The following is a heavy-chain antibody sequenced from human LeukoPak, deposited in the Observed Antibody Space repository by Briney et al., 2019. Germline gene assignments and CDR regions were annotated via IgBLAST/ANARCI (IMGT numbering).Heavy chain of an antibody. CDR1: GGAISSYY. J-gene: IGHJ4*02. CDR3: ARHLRGVGAHYFDY. D-gene: IGHD1-26*01. V-gene: IGHV4-59*08. Sequence: SETLSLTCTVSGGAISSYYWSCIRQPPGKGLEWIGYIYYSGITNYNPSLTSRLTISVDTSKNQFSLKLSSVTAADTAAYYCARHLRGVGAHYFDYWGQGTLVTVSS. CDR2: IYYSGIT.